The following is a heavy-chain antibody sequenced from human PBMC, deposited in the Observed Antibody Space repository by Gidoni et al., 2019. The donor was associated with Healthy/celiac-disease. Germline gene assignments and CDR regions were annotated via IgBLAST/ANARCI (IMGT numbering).Heavy chain of an antibody. CDR3: ARHGGGQLGAFDI. J-gene: IGHJ3*02. Sequence: SPSFQGHVTISADKSISTAYLQWSSLKASDTAMYYCARHGGGQLGAFDIWGQGTMVTVSS. D-gene: IGHD6-6*01. V-gene: IGHV5-10-1*01.